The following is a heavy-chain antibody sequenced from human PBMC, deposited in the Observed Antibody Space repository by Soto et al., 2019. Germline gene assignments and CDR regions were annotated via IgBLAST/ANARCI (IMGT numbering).Heavy chain of an antibody. Sequence: QVQLQESGPGLVKPSETLSLTCTVSGGSISSYYWSWIRQPPGKGLEWIGYIYYSGSTNYNPSLKSRVTISVDTSKNQFSLKLSSVTAADTAVYYCARDRVYGSGGSSYYYYYMDVWGKGTTVTVSS. CDR1: GGSISSYY. V-gene: IGHV4-59*01. CDR3: ARDRVYGSGGSSYYYYYMDV. J-gene: IGHJ6*03. CDR2: IYYSGST. D-gene: IGHD3-10*01.